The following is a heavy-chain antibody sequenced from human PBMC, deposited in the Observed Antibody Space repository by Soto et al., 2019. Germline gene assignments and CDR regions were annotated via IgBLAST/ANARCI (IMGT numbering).Heavy chain of an antibody. CDR3: AREKRYCSSTSCYPHWFDP. CDR2: IIPIFGTA. Sequence: SVKVSCKASGCTFSSYAISWVRQAPGQGLEWMGGIIPIFGTANYAQKFQGRVTITADKSTSTAYMELSSLRSEDTAVYYCAREKRYCSSTSCYPHWFDPWGQGTLVTVSS. V-gene: IGHV1-69*06. CDR1: GCTFSSYA. D-gene: IGHD2-2*01. J-gene: IGHJ5*02.